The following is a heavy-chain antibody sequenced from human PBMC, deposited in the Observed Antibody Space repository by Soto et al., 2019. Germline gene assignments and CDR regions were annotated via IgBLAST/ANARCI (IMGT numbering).Heavy chain of an antibody. CDR1: GFTVSSNY. CDR3: ARGGEFAGLPAASNYYYYYYMDV. Sequence: GGSLRLSCAASGFTVSSNYMSWVRQAPGKGLEWVSVIYSGGSTYYADSVKGRFTISRHNSKNTLYLQMNSLRVEDTAVYYCARGGEFAGLPAASNYYYYYYMDVWGKGTTVTVSS. CDR2: IYSGGST. V-gene: IGHV3-53*04. J-gene: IGHJ6*03. D-gene: IGHD3-10*01.